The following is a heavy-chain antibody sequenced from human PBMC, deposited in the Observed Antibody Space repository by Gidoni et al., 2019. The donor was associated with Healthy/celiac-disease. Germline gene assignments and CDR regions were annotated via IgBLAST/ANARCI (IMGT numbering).Heavy chain of an antibody. J-gene: IGHJ4*02. CDR1: GFTFSNAW. V-gene: IGHV3-15*01. CDR2: IKSKTDGGKT. CDR3: TTAPVDY. Sequence: EVQLVESGVGLFKPGGSLRLSCAASGFTFSNAWMSWGRQAPGKGLEWGGRIKSKTDGGKTEYAAPVKGRFTISRDDSKNTLYLQMNSVKTEDTAVYDCTTAPVDYWGQGTLVTVSS.